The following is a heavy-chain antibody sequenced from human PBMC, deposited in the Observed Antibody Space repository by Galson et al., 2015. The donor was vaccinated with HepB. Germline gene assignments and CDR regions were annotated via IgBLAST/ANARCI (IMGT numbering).Heavy chain of an antibody. D-gene: IGHD3-10*01. J-gene: IGHJ4*02. Sequence: SLRLSCAASGFTFSSYGMHWVRQAPGKGLEWVAVIWYDGSNKYYADSVKGRFTISRDNSKNTLYLQMNSLRAEDTAVYYCARDKGFGELWDWGQGTLVTVSS. CDR2: IWYDGSNK. CDR3: ARDKGFGELWD. V-gene: IGHV3-33*08. CDR1: GFTFSSYG.